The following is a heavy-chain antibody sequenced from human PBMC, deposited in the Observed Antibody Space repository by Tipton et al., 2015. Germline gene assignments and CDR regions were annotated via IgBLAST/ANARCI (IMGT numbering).Heavy chain of an antibody. CDR1: GGSISSSSYY. CDR3: ASEMYGGKDAFDI. CDR2: IYYSGST. D-gene: IGHD4-23*01. V-gene: IGHV4-39*01. Sequence: TLSLTCTVSGGSISSSSYYWGWIRQPPGKGLEWIGSIYYSGSTYYNPSLKSRVTISVDTSKNQFSLRLTSVTAADTAMYYCASEMYGGKDAFDIWGQGTMVTVSS. J-gene: IGHJ3*02.